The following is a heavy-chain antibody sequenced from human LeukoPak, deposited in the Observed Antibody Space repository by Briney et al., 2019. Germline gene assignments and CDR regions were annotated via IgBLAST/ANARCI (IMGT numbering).Heavy chain of an antibody. CDR3: AKGPAPPAYYYGSGSYHHTLLDY. Sequence: PGGSLGLSCAASGFTFSSYAMSWVRQAPGKGLEWVSAISGSGGSTYYADSVKGRFTISRDNSKNTLYLQMNSLRAGDTAVYYCAKGPAPPAYYYGSGSYHHTLLDYWGQGTLVTVSS. CDR2: ISGSGGST. V-gene: IGHV3-23*01. D-gene: IGHD3-10*01. CDR1: GFTFSSYA. J-gene: IGHJ4*02.